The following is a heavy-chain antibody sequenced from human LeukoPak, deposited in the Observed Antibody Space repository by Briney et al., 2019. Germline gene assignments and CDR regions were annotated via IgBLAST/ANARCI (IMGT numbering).Heavy chain of an antibody. D-gene: IGHD6-13*01. Sequence: GGSLRLSCAVSGFTFRSYVMSWVRQAPGKGLEWVSVISASGETTYYADSVKGRFSISRDNSKNTVHLQMNSLRAEDTAVYYCARHLAVGICAFDIWGQGTMVTVST. CDR2: ISASGETT. J-gene: IGHJ3*02. CDR1: GFTFRSYV. V-gene: IGHV3-23*01. CDR3: ARHLAVGICAFDI.